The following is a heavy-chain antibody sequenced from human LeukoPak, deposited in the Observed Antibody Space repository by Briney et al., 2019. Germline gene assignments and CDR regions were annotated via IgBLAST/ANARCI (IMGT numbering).Heavy chain of an antibody. Sequence: GGFLRLSCAASGFTFSSYSMNWVRQAPGKGLEWVSSISSSSSYIYYADSVKGRFTISRDNAKNSLYLQMNSLRAEDTAVYYCARAGYSYGYHDPFDYWGQGTLVTVSS. J-gene: IGHJ4*02. D-gene: IGHD5-18*01. V-gene: IGHV3-21*01. CDR3: ARAGYSYGYHDPFDY. CDR1: GFTFSSYS. CDR2: ISSSSSYI.